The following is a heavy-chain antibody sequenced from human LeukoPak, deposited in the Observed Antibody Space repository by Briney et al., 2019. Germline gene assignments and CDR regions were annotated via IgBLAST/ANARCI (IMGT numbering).Heavy chain of an antibody. J-gene: IGHJ4*02. CDR2: IWSDGSNK. CDR1: GFTFSGYG. V-gene: IGHV3-33*06. D-gene: IGHD2-2*01. Sequence: GRSLRLSCAASGFTFSGYGMHWVRQAPGKGLEWVTVIWSDGSNKYYADSVKGRFTISRDNSKNTLYLQMNSLKTEDTAVYYCAKDALVPRTFDYWGQGTLVTVSS. CDR3: AKDALVPRTFDY.